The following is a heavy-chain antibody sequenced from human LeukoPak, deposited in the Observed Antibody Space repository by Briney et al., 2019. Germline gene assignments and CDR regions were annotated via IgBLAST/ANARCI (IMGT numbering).Heavy chain of an antibody. J-gene: IGHJ5*02. V-gene: IGHV1-18*01. CDR2: ISADTGNT. CDR1: GYSFSSYG. Sequence: GASVKVSCKASGYSFSSYGIIWVRQAPGQGLEWMGWISADTGNTDYAQKFQGRVTMTTDTSTSTAYMELRSLTSDDTAVYYCARTLSVDPVNIVVVPPAVTSDWFDPWGQGTLVTVSS. CDR3: ARTLSVDPVNIVVVPPAVTSDWFDP. D-gene: IGHD2-2*01.